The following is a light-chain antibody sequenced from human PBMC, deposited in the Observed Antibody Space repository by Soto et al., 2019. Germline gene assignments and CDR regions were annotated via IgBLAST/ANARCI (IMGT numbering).Light chain of an antibody. CDR2: GAS. J-gene: IGKJ3*01. V-gene: IGKV3-15*01. CDR1: QSVSSN. CDR3: QQYNNWPSFT. Sequence: EIVMTQSPATLSVSPGERATLSCRASQSVSSNLAWYQQKPGQAPRLLIYGASTMATGIPARFSGSGSVTEFTLTISSLQSEDFAVSYCQQYNNWPSFTFGPGTKVDIK.